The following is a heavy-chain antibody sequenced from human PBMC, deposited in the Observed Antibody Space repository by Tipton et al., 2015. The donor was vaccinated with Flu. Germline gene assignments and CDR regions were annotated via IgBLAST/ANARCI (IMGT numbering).Heavy chain of an antibody. CDR1: GFTFSSYG. CDR2: ISYDGSNK. Sequence: SLRLSCAASGFTFSSYGMHWVRQAPGKGLEWVAVISYDGSNKYYADSVKGRFTISRDNSKNTLYLQMNSLRAEDTAVYYCAKEESWRYDYWGQGTLVTVSS. J-gene: IGHJ4*02. V-gene: IGHV3-30*18. D-gene: IGHD3-3*01. CDR3: AKEESWRYDY.